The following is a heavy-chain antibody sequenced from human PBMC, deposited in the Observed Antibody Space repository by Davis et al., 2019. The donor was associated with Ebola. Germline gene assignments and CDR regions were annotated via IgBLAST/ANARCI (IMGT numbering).Heavy chain of an antibody. Sequence: GESLKISCAASGFTFSSYGMHWVRQAPGKGLEWVAVIWYDGSNKYYADSVKGRFTISRDNSKNTLYLQMNSLRVEDTAMYYCAKDLKLPKKPYYFDYWGQGTLVTVSS. CDR3: AKDLKLPKKPYYFDY. D-gene: IGHD4-23*01. CDR2: IWYDGSNK. CDR1: GFTFSSYG. V-gene: IGHV3-33*06. J-gene: IGHJ4*02.